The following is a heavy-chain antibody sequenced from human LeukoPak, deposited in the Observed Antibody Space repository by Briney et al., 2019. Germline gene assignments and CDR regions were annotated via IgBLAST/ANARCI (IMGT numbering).Heavy chain of an antibody. D-gene: IGHD1-14*01. CDR3: ARSPSAPAAFDI. CDR1: GYTFTSYG. Sequence: ASVKVSCKASGYTFTSYGISWVRQAPGQGLEWMGWISAYNGNTNYAQKLQGRVTMTTDTSTSTAYMELSSLRSEDTAVYYCARSPSAPAAFDIWGQGTMVTVSS. J-gene: IGHJ3*02. V-gene: IGHV1-18*01. CDR2: ISAYNGNT.